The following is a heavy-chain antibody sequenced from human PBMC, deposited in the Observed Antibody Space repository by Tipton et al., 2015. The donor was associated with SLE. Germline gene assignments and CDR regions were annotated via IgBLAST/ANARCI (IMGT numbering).Heavy chain of an antibody. CDR2: IYYSGST. D-gene: IGHD3-16*01. V-gene: IGHV4-61*10. J-gene: IGHJ4*02. CDR3: TKQRGGALFDD. Sequence: TLSLTCTVSGGSISSGSYYWSWIRQPAGKGLEWIGYIYYSGSTYYNPSLESRVTISVDTSKNQFSLKVTSVRAADTAVYYCTKQRGGALFDDWGQGTLVTVSS. CDR1: GGSISSGSYY.